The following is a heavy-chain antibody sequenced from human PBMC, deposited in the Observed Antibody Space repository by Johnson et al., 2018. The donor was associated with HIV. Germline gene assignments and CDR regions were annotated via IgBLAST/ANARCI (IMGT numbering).Heavy chain of an antibody. Sequence: HVQLVESGGGVVQPGRSLRLSCAASGFTFSSFGMHWVRQAPGKGLEWVAVIWYDGSNKYYADSVKGRFTISRDNSKNTLYLQMNSLRAEDTAVYYCAKVKSWGLDAFDIWGQGTMVTVSS. D-gene: IGHD7-27*01. CDR3: AKVKSWGLDAFDI. J-gene: IGHJ3*02. V-gene: IGHV3-33*06. CDR1: GFTFSSFG. CDR2: IWYDGSNK.